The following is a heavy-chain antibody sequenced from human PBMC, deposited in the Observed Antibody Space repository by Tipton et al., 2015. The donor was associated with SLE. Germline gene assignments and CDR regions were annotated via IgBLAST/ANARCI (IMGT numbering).Heavy chain of an antibody. CDR1: GGSISTYY. D-gene: IGHD4-11*01. J-gene: IGHJ4*02. CDR3: ARGRDYTNYPY. Sequence: TLSLTCTVSGGSISTYYWSWIRQPPGKGLEWIGYIYYTGSTNYNPSLKSRVTISVDTSKNQFSLKLSSVTAADTAVYYCARGRDYTNYPYWGQGTLVTVSS. V-gene: IGHV4-59*01. CDR2: IYYTGST.